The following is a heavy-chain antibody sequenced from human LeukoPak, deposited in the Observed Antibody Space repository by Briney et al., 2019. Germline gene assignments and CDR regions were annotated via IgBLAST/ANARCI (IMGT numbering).Heavy chain of an antibody. J-gene: IGHJ6*03. Sequence: GESLKISCKGYGYSFTTYWIGWVRQMPGKGLEWMGIIYPGDSDTRYSPSFQGQVTISADKSISAAFLQWSSLKASDTAMYYCARLNMVRGVITYYYMDVWGKGTTVTISS. CDR2: IYPGDSDT. D-gene: IGHD3-10*01. CDR1: GYSFTTYW. CDR3: ARLNMVRGVITYYYMDV. V-gene: IGHV5-51*01.